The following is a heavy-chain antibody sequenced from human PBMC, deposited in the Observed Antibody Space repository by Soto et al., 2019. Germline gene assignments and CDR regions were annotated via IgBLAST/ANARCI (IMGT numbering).Heavy chain of an antibody. J-gene: IGHJ4*02. CDR3: ARSMITFGGVIAPFDY. CDR2: INPNSGGT. CDR1: GYTFTGYY. V-gene: IGHV1-2*02. D-gene: IGHD3-16*02. Sequence: QVQLVQSGAEVKKPGASVKVSCKASGYTFTGYYMHWVRQAPGQGLEWMGWINPNSGGTNHAQKFQGRVTMTRDTSISTAYMELSRLRSDDTAVYYCARSMITFGGVIAPFDYWGQGTLVTVSS.